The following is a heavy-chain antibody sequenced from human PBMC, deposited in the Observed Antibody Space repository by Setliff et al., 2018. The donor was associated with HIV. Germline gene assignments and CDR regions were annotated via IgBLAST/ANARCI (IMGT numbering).Heavy chain of an antibody. CDR1: VGSFSGYY. Sequence: SETLSLTCAVYVGSFSGYYWSWIRQPPGKGLEWIGEINHSGSTNYNPSLKSRVTVSLDTSQNQLSLNLSSVTAADTAVYYCARSRPRSMDFYMDVWGKGTTVTVSS. D-gene: IGHD2-8*01. J-gene: IGHJ6*03. CDR2: INHSGST. CDR3: ARSRPRSMDFYMDV. V-gene: IGHV4-34*01.